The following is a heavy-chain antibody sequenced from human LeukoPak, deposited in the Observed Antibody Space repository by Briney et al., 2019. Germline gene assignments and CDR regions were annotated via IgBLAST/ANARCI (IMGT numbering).Heavy chain of an antibody. CDR2: IREDGTEK. Sequence: GGSLRLSCAASGFTFSSYGMHWVRQAPGKGLEWVATIREDGTEKKYVDSVKGRFTISRDNAKNSLYLQMNSLRVEDTALYYCARSRSSRSPYDAFDIWGQGTMVTVSS. CDR3: ARSRSSRSPYDAFDI. CDR1: GFTFSSYG. J-gene: IGHJ3*02. D-gene: IGHD3-16*02. V-gene: IGHV3-7*01.